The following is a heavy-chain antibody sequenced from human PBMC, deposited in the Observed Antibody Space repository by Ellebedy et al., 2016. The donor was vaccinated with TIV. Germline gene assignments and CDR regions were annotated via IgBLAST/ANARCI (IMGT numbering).Heavy chain of an antibody. V-gene: IGHV3-74*01. CDR3: ARDGAVPGGKGEY. CDR1: GFAFSTYW. D-gene: IGHD4-23*01. CDR2: IYSDGTTT. Sequence: PGGSLRLSCEASGFAFSTYWMLWVRQAPGEGLEFVSVIYSDGTTTAYADSVKGRFIISRDHAKNTLYLQMNSLRVEDTAMYYCARDGAVPGGKGEYWGQGTLVTVSS. J-gene: IGHJ4*02.